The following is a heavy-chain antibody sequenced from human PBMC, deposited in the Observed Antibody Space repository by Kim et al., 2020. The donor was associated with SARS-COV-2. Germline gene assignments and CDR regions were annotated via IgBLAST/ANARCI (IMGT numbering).Heavy chain of an antibody. D-gene: IGHD2-15*01. J-gene: IGHJ6*02. CDR2: IYYSGST. CDR1: GGSISSGGYY. V-gene: IGHV4-31*03. Sequence: SETLSLTCTVSGGSISSGGYYWSWIRQHPGKGLEWIGYIYYSGSTYYNPSLKSRVTISVDTSKNQFSLKLSSVTAADTAVYYCARALPEGYCSGGSCYSPYYYYGMDVWGQGTTVTVSS. CDR3: ARALPEGYCSGGSCYSPYYYYGMDV.